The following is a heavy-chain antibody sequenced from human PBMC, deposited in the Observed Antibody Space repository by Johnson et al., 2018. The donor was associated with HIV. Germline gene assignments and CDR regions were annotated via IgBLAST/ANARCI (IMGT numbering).Heavy chain of an antibody. Sequence: VQLVESGGGLVQAGGSLRLSCSASGVSISRYAMNWVRQAPGKGLEWVSGISSSGGRTYYADPVKGRFTIARDNSKNTMFVQMNSLKTEDTALYYCSRVPRKGVSPDAFDIWGQGTMVTVSS. V-gene: IGHV3-23*04. CDR3: SRVPRKGVSPDAFDI. CDR2: ISSSGGRT. J-gene: IGHJ3*02. D-gene: IGHD5-24*01. CDR1: GVSISRYA.